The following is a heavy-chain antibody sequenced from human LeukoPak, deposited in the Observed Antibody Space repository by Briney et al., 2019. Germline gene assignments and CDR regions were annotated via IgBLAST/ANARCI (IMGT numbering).Heavy chain of an antibody. CDR2: MNPNSGNT. V-gene: IGHV1-8*01. CDR1: GYTFTSYD. Sequence: ASVKVSCKASGYTFTSYDINWVRQATGQGLEWMGWMNPNSGNTGYAQKFQGRVTMTRNTSISTAYMELSSLRSEDTAVYYCARAPGDYFGYYYGMDVWGQGTTVTVFS. J-gene: IGHJ6*02. D-gene: IGHD3-9*01. CDR3: ARAPGDYFGYYYGMDV.